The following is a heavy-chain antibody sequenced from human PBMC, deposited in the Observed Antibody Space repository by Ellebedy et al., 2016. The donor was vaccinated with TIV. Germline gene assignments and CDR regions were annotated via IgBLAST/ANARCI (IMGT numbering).Heavy chain of an antibody. Sequence: PGGSLRLSCAASDFSFSNAWMTWVRQAPGKGLEWVARIKSKTDGGTTDYAAPVKGRFIISRDDSKDTLFLQMNSLKYDDTGLYYCTTVSPGDYGDYLGAFDMWGQGTVVTVSS. CDR1: DFSFSNAW. CDR3: TTVSPGDYGDYLGAFDM. CDR2: IKSKTDGGTT. D-gene: IGHD4-17*01. J-gene: IGHJ3*02. V-gene: IGHV3-15*01.